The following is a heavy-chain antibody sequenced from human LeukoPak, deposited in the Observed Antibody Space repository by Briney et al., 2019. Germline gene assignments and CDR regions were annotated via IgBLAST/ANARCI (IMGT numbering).Heavy chain of an antibody. CDR2: IIPIFGTA. CDR3: ARGQPTYYYYYMDV. Sequence: GASVKVSCKASGGTFSSYAISWVRQAPGQGLEWVGGIIPIFGTANYAQKFQGRVTITTDESTSTAYMELSSLRSEDTAVYYCARGQPTYYYYYMDVWGKGTTVTVSS. D-gene: IGHD6-13*01. J-gene: IGHJ6*03. V-gene: IGHV1-69*05. CDR1: GGTFSSYA.